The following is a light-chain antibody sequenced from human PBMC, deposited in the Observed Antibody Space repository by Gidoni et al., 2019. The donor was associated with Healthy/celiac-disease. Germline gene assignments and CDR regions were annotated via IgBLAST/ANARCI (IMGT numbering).Light chain of an antibody. V-gene: IGLV2-8*01. CDR3: SSYAGSNNWKV. CDR1: SRDVGGYNE. CDR2: EVS. Sequence: QSALTQPPSASASPAPSVTISCTGTSRDVGGYNEVSWYQQHPGKAPKLMIYEVSQRPSGVPERFSGSKSGNTASLTVSGLQAEDEADYYCSSYAGSNNWKVFGGGTKLTVL. J-gene: IGLJ3*02.